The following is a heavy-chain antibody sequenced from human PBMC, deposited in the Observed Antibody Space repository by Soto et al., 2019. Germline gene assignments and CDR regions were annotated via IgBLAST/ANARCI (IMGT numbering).Heavy chain of an antibody. V-gene: IGHV1-69*06. CDR3: ARWGGLSCSGAVCFKMPFDY. CDR2: IIPIAGTT. CDR1: GGTFNNHA. J-gene: IGHJ4*02. Sequence: QVQLVQSGAEVKRPESSMKVSCKPSGGTFNNHAINWVRQAPGQGLEWIGAIIPIAGTTKYAQKLQGRVTITADKTTSKVYMELSSLRSEDTAVYYCARWGGLSCSGAVCFKMPFDYWARGPLVTVPS. D-gene: IGHD2-8*02.